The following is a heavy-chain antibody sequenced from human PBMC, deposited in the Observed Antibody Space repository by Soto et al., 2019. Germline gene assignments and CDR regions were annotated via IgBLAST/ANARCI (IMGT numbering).Heavy chain of an antibody. J-gene: IGHJ4*02. D-gene: IGHD4-17*01. V-gene: IGHV3-48*01. CDR1: GFTFSSYS. Sequence: EVQLVESGGDLVQPGGSLRLSCAASGFTFSSYSMNWVRQAHAKGLEWVSYISNSNSTIYYADSVKGRFTISRDNAKNSLYLQMNSLRAEDTAVYYCARVTTVVTQGYWGQGTLVTVS. CDR3: ARVTTVVTQGY. CDR2: ISNSNSTI.